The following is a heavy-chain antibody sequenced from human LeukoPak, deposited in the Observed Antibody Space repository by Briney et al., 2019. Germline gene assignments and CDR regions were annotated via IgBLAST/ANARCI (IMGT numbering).Heavy chain of an antibody. J-gene: IGHJ2*01. Sequence: GSLRLSCAASGFTFSAFSMNWVRQAPGKGLEWVSAISSSSSDIYYTDSVKGRFTISRDNANNFLYLQVSSLRAEDTAVYYCARDKQSDDFWSGYSLGYFDLWGRGTLVTVSS. CDR2: ISSSSSDI. CDR3: ARDKQSDDFWSGYSLGYFDL. D-gene: IGHD3-3*01. V-gene: IGHV3-21*01. CDR1: GFTFSAFS.